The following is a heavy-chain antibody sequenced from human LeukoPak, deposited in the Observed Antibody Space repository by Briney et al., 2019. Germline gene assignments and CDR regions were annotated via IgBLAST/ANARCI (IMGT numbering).Heavy chain of an antibody. CDR1: GYTFTTFG. Sequence: ASVKVSCKASGYTFTTFGISWVRQAPGQGLEWMGWISAYNGNTNYAQRFQARVTMTTDTSTSTAYMELRSLRSDDTAMYYCAGDLIAVRPGWFDPWGQGTLVTVSS. D-gene: IGHD6-6*01. CDR3: AGDLIAVRPGWFDP. V-gene: IGHV1-18*01. J-gene: IGHJ5*02. CDR2: ISAYNGNT.